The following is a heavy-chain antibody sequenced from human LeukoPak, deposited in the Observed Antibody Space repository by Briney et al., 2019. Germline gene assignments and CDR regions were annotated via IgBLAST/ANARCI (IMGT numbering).Heavy chain of an antibody. CDR1: GGSISGYY. J-gene: IGHJ5*02. V-gene: IGHV4-4*09. Sequence: PSETLSLTCTVSGGSISGYYWSWIRQPPGQGLEWIAYIHSNRYTNYNPSLKSRVTISVDTSKNQFSLKVTSVTAADTAMYYCTKREGPMSGSYDYFDPWGQGTLVTVS. CDR2: IHSNRYT. D-gene: IGHD1-26*01. CDR3: TKREGPMSGSYDYFDP.